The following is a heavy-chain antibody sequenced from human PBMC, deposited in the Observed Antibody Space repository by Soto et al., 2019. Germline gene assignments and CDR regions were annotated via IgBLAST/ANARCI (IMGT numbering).Heavy chain of an antibody. CDR3: ARSRNYGVLDAFDI. Sequence: TLSLPCAVSGGSLSSGCYSWSWSRQPPGKGLEWIWYIYHSGSTYYNPSLNSRVTISVDRSKNQFSLKLSSFTASDTAVYYCARSRNYGVLDAFDIWGQGTMGTVS. CDR2: IYHSGST. CDR1: GGSLSSGCYS. V-gene: IGHV4-30-2*01. D-gene: IGHD3-10*01. J-gene: IGHJ3*02.